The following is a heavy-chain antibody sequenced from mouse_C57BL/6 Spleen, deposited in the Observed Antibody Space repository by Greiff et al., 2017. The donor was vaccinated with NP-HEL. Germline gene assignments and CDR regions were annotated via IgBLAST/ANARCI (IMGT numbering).Heavy chain of an antibody. J-gene: IGHJ4*01. CDR3: ARRGGSIYYDYDGYAMDY. CDR2: INPGSGGT. V-gene: IGHV1-54*01. Sequence: QVQVQQSGAELVRPGTSVKVSCKASGYAFTNYLIEWVKQRPGQGLEWIGVINPGSGGTNYNEKFKGKATLTADKSSSTAYMQLSSLTSEDSAVYFCARRGGSIYYDYDGYAMDYWGQGTSVTVSS. D-gene: IGHD2-4*01. CDR1: GYAFTNYL.